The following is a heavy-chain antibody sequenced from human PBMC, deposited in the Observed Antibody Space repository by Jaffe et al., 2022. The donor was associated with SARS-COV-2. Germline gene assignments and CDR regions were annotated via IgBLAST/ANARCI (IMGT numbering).Heavy chain of an antibody. V-gene: IGHV3-23*01. J-gene: IGHJ4*02. CDR2: ISGSGGST. D-gene: IGHD2-15*01. CDR3: AKAISYCSGGSCYSDY. CDR1: GFTFSSYA. Sequence: EVQLLESGGGLVQPGGSLRLSCAASGFTFSSYAMSWVRQAPGKGLEWVSAISGSGGSTYYADSVKGRFTISRDNSKNTLYLQMNSLRAEDTAVYYCAKAISYCSGGSCYSDYWGQGTLVTVSS.